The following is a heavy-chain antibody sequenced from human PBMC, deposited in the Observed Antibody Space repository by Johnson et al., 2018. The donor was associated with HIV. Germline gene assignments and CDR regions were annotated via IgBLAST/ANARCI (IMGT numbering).Heavy chain of an antibody. D-gene: IGHD3-22*01. V-gene: IGHV3-30*04. CDR2: ISYDGSNK. CDR1: GFTFSSYA. Sequence: QVQLVESGGGVVQPGRSLRLSCAASGFTFSSYAMHLVRQAPGKGLEWVAVISYDGSNKYYADSVTGRFTISRDNSKNTLYLQMNSLGAEDTAVYYCARGTFYYDSSTGSDAFDIWGQGTMVTVSS. J-gene: IGHJ3*02. CDR3: ARGTFYYDSSTGSDAFDI.